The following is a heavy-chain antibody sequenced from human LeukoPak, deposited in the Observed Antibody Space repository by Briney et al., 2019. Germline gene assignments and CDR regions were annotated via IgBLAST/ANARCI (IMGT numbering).Heavy chain of an antibody. V-gene: IGHV3-11*05. D-gene: IGHD2-2*01. CDR1: GFTFSDYY. CDR2: ISISSSYT. Sequence: TAGGSLRLSCAASGFTFSDYYMSWIRQAPGKGLEWVSYISISSSYTNYADSVKGRFTISRDNAKNSLYLQMNSLRAEDTAVYYCARDNSLGVCSSTSCYANYYYGMDVWGQGTTVTVSS. J-gene: IGHJ6*02. CDR3: ARDNSLGVCSSTSCYANYYYGMDV.